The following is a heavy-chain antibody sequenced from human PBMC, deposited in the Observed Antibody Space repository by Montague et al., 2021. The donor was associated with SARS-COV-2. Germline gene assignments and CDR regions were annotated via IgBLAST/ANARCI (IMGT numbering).Heavy chain of an antibody. CDR3: ARRGSSVWGVTVSAELDY. V-gene: IGHV4-34*01. Sequence: SETLSLTCAVYDGSFSGYYWSWIRQPPEKGLEWIGEINQGGRTNNNPSLKSRVIISVDTSKNQFSLKLSSVTAADTAVYYCARRGSSVWGVTVSAELDYWGQGILVIVSS. D-gene: IGHD3-10*01. J-gene: IGHJ4*02. CDR2: INQGGRT. CDR1: DGSFSGYY.